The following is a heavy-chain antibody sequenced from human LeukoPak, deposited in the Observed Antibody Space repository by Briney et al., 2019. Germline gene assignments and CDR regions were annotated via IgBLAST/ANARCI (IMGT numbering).Heavy chain of an antibody. CDR2: MSPNSGNT. D-gene: IGHD2-2*02. Sequence: GASVKVSCKASGYTFTSYDINWVRQATGQGLEWMGWMSPNSGNTGYAQKFQGRVTMTRNTSISTAYMELSSLRSEDTAVYYCARGGYEYCSSTSCYTGNWFDPWGQGTLVTVSS. J-gene: IGHJ5*02. CDR3: ARGGYEYCSSTSCYTGNWFDP. V-gene: IGHV1-8*01. CDR1: GYTFTSYD.